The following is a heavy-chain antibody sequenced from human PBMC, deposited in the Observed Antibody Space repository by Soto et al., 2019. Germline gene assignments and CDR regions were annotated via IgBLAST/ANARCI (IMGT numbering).Heavy chain of an antibody. Sequence: QVQLVQSGAEVKKPGSSVKVSCKASGGTFSSYAISWVRQAPGQGLEWMGGIIPIFGTANYAQKFQGRVTITADESTSTAYMELSSLRSEDTAVYYCARGGCITMVRGVIPPPTRFDPWGQGTLVTVSS. CDR1: GGTFSSYA. D-gene: IGHD3-10*01. J-gene: IGHJ5*02. CDR2: IIPIFGTA. V-gene: IGHV1-69*01. CDR3: ARGGCITMVRGVIPPPTRFDP.